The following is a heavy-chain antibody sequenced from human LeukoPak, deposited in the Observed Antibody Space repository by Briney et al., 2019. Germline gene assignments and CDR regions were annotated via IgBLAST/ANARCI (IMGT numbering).Heavy chain of an antibody. J-gene: IGHJ6*03. CDR3: ARETSQKGAHYMDV. D-gene: IGHD3-16*01. V-gene: IGHV4-59*01. Sequence: SETLSLTCTVSGGSISSYYWSWIRQPPGKGLEWIGYIYYSGSTNYNPSLKSRVTISVDTSKNQFSLKLSSVTAADTAVYYCARETSQKGAHYMDVWDKGTTVTISS. CDR2: IYYSGST. CDR1: GGSISSYY.